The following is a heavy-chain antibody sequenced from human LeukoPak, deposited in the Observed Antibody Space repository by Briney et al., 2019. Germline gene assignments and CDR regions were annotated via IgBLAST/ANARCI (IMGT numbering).Heavy chain of an antibody. CDR1: GYTFTSYG. D-gene: IGHD1-1*01. Sequence: ASVKVSCKTSGYTFTSYGISWVRQAPGQGLEWMGWISADNGKTNYAQKLQGRVTMTTDTSTTTAYMELRSLRSEDTAVYYCASTTSLHYYYMDVWGKGTTVTVSS. CDR3: ASTTSLHYYYMDV. CDR2: ISADNGKT. J-gene: IGHJ6*03. V-gene: IGHV1-18*01.